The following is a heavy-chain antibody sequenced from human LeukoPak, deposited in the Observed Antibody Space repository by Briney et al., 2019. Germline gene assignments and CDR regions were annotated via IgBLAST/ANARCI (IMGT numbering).Heavy chain of an antibody. Sequence: GSVKLSCKASGYTFTDYYMHWVRQAPGQGLEWMGCINPNRGGTAYAQRFQGRVTMARDTSISTAYMEVRSPTSDDTAVYYCARDRSTLGFRQFDYWGQGTLVTVSS. V-gene: IGHV1-2*02. D-gene: IGHD1-26*01. J-gene: IGHJ4*02. CDR2: INPNRGGT. CDR3: ARDRSTLGFRQFDY. CDR1: GYTFTDYY.